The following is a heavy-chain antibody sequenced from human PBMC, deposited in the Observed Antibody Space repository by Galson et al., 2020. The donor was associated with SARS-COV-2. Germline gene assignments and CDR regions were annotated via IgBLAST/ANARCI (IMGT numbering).Heavy chain of an antibody. D-gene: IGHD1-26*01. CDR3: ARESTLAPTYGMDV. Sequence: ETSETLSLTCTVSGGSISSYYWSWIRQPPGKGLEWIGYIYYSGSTNYNPSLKSRVTISVDTSKNQFSLKLSPVTAADTAVYYCARESTLAPTYGMDVWGQGTTVTVSS. J-gene: IGHJ6*02. CDR1: GGSISSYY. CDR2: IYYSGST. V-gene: IGHV4-59*01.